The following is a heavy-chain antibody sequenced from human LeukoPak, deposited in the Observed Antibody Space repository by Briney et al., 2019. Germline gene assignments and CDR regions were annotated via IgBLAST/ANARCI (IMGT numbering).Heavy chain of an antibody. CDR3: ARGYRGYSYGLNWFDP. CDR2: INPNSGGR. V-gene: IGHV1-2*02. CDR1: GYTLTGYY. Sequence: ASVKVSCKASGYTLTGYYMHWVRQAPGQGLEWMGWINPNSGGRNYAQKFQGRVTMTRDTSISTAYMELSRLRSDDTAVYYCARGYRGYSYGLNWFDPWGQGTLVTVSS. J-gene: IGHJ5*02. D-gene: IGHD5-18*01.